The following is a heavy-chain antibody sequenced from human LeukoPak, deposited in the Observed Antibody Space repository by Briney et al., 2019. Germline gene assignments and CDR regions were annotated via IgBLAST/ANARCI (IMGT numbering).Heavy chain of an antibody. Sequence: SVKVSCKASGGTFNRNTISWVRQAPGHGLEWIGRIIPIFGTSDYAQKFQGKVTITADESTSTTYMELTGLTSEDTAVYFCARAEIGEWYYFDNWGQGTLVTVSS. D-gene: IGHD2-8*01. CDR1: GGTFNRNT. CDR3: ARAEIGEWYYFDN. J-gene: IGHJ4*02. V-gene: IGHV1-69*13. CDR2: IIPIFGTS.